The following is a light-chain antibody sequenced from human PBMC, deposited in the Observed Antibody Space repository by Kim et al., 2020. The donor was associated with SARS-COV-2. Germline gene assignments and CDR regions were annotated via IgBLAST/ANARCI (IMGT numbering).Light chain of an antibody. CDR1: SSDVGGYNY. Sequence: SITISCTGTSSDVGGYNYVSWYQQHPGKAPKLMIYDVSTRPSGVSNRFSGSKSGNTASLTISGLQAEDEADYYCSSYTSSSTLYVFGTGTKVTVL. CDR2: DVS. J-gene: IGLJ1*01. V-gene: IGLV2-14*03. CDR3: SSYTSSSTLYV.